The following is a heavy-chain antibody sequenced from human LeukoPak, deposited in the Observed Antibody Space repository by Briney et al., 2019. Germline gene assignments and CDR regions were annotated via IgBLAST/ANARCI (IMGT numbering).Heavy chain of an antibody. J-gene: IGHJ4*02. V-gene: IGHV3-21*01. CDR3: ARDLAARLVDY. CDR1: GFTFSSYG. CDR2: ISSSSSYI. Sequence: GGSLRLSCAASGFTFSSYGMNWVRQAPGKGLEWVSSISSSSSYIYYADSVKGRFTISRDNAKNSLYLQMNSLRAEDTAVYYCARDLAARLVDYWGQGTLVTVSS. D-gene: IGHD6-6*01.